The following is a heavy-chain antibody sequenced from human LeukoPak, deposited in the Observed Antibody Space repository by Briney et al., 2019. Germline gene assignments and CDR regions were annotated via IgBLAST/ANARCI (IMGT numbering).Heavy chain of an antibody. CDR1: GLTFPSYA. D-gene: IGHD2-2*01. CDR2: ISTTGSRT. Sequence: PGGSLRLSCSASGLTFPSYALHWVRQAPGKGLEYVSAISTTGSRTYYADSVKGRFTISRDNSKSTIYLQMISLRPEDTAVYYCVTAYCSSTNCYGPEYWGRGTQVTVSS. CDR3: VTAYCSSTNCYGPEY. J-gene: IGHJ4*02. V-gene: IGHV3-64D*06.